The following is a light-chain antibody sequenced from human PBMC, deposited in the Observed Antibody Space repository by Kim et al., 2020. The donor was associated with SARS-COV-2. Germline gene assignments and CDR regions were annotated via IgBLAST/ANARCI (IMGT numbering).Light chain of an antibody. V-gene: IGKV1-27*01. CDR3: QKYSRGTPSPLT. J-gene: IGKJ4*01. Sequence: RVTSACRARRDSRNYISWYQQYPGTLPKLLMYCTYTVQSGVPARFSGSGAGTDVTLIIISLQPEDVANYYFQKYSRGTPSPLTFGGGTKVDIK. CDR1: RDSRNY. CDR2: CTY.